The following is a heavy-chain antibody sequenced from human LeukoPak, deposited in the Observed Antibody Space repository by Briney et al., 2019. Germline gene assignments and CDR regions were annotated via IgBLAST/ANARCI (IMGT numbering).Heavy chain of an antibody. CDR3: ARGPDTVVEYYFDY. CDR2: INHSGST. V-gene: IGHV4-34*01. D-gene: IGHD2-15*01. J-gene: IGHJ4*02. Sequence: SETLSLTCADYGVSFSGYYWSWIRQPPGKGLEWIWEINHSGSTNYNPSLKSRVTISVDTSKNQFSLKLSSVTAADTAVYYCARGPDTVVEYYFDYWGQGTLVTVSS. CDR1: GVSFSGYY.